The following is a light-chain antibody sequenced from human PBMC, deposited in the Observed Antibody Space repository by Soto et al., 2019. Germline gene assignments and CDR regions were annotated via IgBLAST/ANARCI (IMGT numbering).Light chain of an antibody. CDR1: QSVFSNY. CDR2: DAS. V-gene: IGKV3-20*01. Sequence: EIVLTQSPGTLSLSLGERATLSCRASQSVFSNYLAWYQQKPGKAPRVLIHDASTRATGIPDRFSGSGSGTDFTLTISRLEPEDFAVYYCQQYGNSPRVTFGQGTRLEIK. CDR3: QQYGNSPRVT. J-gene: IGKJ5*01.